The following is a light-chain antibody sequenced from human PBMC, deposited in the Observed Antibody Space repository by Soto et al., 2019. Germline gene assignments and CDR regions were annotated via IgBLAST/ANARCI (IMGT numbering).Light chain of an antibody. Sequence: QSALTQPASVSGSPGQSITISCTGTSSDVGGYNYVSWYQQHPGKAPKLMIYEVSNRPSGVSNRFSGSKSGNTASLTISGXXXXXXXDYYCSSYTSSSTYVFGTGTKLTVL. J-gene: IGLJ1*01. CDR2: EVS. CDR3: SSYTSSSTYV. V-gene: IGLV2-14*01. CDR1: SSDVGGYNY.